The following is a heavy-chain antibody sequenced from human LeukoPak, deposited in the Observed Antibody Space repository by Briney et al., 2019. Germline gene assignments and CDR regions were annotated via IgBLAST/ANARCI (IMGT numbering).Heavy chain of an antibody. V-gene: IGHV3-64*01. CDR1: GFTFSDYS. D-gene: IGHD3-16*01. CDR3: AKEVRGDAFDI. J-gene: IGHJ3*02. CDR2: ISTNGGST. Sequence: GGSLRLSCVASGFTFSDYSMHWVRQAPGKGLEYVSAISTNGGSTYYANSVKGRFTISRDNSKNTLYLQMNSLRAEDTAVYYCAKEVRGDAFDIWGQGTMVTVSS.